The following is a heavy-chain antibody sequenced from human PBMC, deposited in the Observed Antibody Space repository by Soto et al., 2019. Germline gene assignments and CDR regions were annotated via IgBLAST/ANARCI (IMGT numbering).Heavy chain of an antibody. V-gene: IGHV3-30-3*01. D-gene: IGHD5-18*01. Sequence: QLQLVESGGGVVQPGRSLRLSCAASGFTFSNYIMHWVRQAPGKGLEWVAFISYDGSNKDYADSVKGGFTISRDNSKNTLYLQLSSLRPEDTAVYYCAGRDTYYALGVWGQGTTVTVSS. J-gene: IGHJ6*02. CDR3: AGRDTYYALGV. CDR2: ISYDGSNK. CDR1: GFTFSNYI.